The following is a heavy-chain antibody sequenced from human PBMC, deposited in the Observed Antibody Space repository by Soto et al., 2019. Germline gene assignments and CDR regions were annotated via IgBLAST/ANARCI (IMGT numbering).Heavy chain of an antibody. CDR2: ISHDGSNK. Sequence: GGSVRLSCAASGFTFSSYAMHWVSQAPGKGLEWVAVISHDGSNKYYADSVKGRFTISRDNSKNTLYLQMNSLRAEDTAVYYCRAVAAAPFDYWGQGPLVTVSS. V-gene: IGHV3-30-3*01. CDR3: RAVAAAPFDY. J-gene: IGHJ4*02. D-gene: IGHD6-19*01. CDR1: GFTFSSYA.